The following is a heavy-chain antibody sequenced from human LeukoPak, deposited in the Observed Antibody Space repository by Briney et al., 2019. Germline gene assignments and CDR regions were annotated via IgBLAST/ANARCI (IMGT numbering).Heavy chain of an antibody. D-gene: IGHD3-22*01. CDR1: GFTFTTYW. J-gene: IGHJ4*02. Sequence: GGSLGLSCAASGFTFTTYWMSWVRQAPGKGLEWVSGFSGGSGTTHYRDSVKGRFTISRDNSKNTVFLQMDSLRAEDTAVYYCAKEPDYYDTYWGQGTLVTVSS. V-gene: IGHV3-23*01. CDR2: FSGGSGTT. CDR3: AKEPDYYDTY.